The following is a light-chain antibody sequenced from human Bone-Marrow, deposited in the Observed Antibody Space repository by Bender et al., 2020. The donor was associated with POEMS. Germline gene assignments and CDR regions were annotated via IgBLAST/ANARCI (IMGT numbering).Light chain of an antibody. V-gene: IGLV2-23*02. J-gene: IGLJ1*01. CDR2: EVS. CDR3: CSYTDRSTFV. CDR1: SSDVGSYNF. Sequence: QSVLTQPPSVSGSPGQSITISCTGASSDVGSYNFVSWYQQHPGKAPKLLIYEVSKGPSGVSNRFSGSKSGNTASLTISGLQADDEADYYCCSYTDRSTFVFGSGTKVTVL.